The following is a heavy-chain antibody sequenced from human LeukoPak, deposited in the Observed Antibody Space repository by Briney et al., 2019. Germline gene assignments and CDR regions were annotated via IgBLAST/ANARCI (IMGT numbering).Heavy chain of an antibody. CDR3: ARTLLTGDAFDI. J-gene: IGHJ3*02. D-gene: IGHD1-20*01. CDR1: GGSISSGGYY. Sequence: SHTLSLTCTVSGGSISSGGYYWSWIRQPPGKGLEWIGYIYHSGSTYYNPSLKSRVTISVDRSKNQFSLKLSSVTAADTAVYYCARTLLTGDAFDIWGQGTMVTVSS. CDR2: IYHSGST. V-gene: IGHV4-30-2*01.